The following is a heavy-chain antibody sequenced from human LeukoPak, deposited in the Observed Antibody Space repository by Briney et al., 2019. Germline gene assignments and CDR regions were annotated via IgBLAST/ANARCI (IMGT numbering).Heavy chain of an antibody. D-gene: IGHD1-1*01. CDR3: GRDWKLDY. Sequence: GGSLRLSCAASGFTFNNYAMSWVRQAPGKGLEWVSAIGDNGGDTKYAVSVKGRFTISRDNSRSALYLQMNTLRVEDTAIYYCGRDWKLDYWGQGNLVTVSS. CDR1: GFTFNNYA. V-gene: IGHV3-23*01. CDR2: IGDNGGDT. J-gene: IGHJ4*02.